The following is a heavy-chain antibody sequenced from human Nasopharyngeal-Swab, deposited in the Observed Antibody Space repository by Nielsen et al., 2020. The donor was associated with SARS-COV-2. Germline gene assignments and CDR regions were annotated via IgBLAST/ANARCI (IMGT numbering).Heavy chain of an antibody. J-gene: IGHJ4*02. CDR2: ISGSGGST. CDR3: AIDGDYSGWELTDY. D-gene: IGHD1-26*01. Sequence: GESLKISCAASGFTFSSYAMSWVRQAPGKGLEWVSAISGSGGSTYYADSVKGRFTISRDNSKNTLYLQMNSLRAEDTAVYYCAIDGDYSGWELTDYWGQGTRVTVSS. CDR1: GFTFSSYA. V-gene: IGHV3-23*01.